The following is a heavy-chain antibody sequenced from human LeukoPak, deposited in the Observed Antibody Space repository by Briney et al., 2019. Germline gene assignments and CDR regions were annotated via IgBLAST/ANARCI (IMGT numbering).Heavy chain of an antibody. CDR1: GGSISSYY. CDR2: IYYSGST. CDR3: ARFRGGYIPDAFDI. Sequence: PSETLSLTCTVSGGSISSYYWSWIRQPPGKGLEWIGYIYYSGSTNYNPSLKSRVTISVDTSKNQFSLRLSSVTAADTAVYYCARFRGGYIPDAFDIWAKGQWSPSLQ. V-gene: IGHV4-59*01. D-gene: IGHD3-3*01. J-gene: IGHJ3*02.